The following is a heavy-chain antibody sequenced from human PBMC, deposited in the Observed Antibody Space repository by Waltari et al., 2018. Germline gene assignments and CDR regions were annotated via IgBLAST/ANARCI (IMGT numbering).Heavy chain of an antibody. CDR2: IYYSGST. D-gene: IGHD6-13*01. V-gene: IGHV4-59*01. CDR1: GGSIRRYY. J-gene: IGHJ6*03. Sequence: QVQLQESGPGLVKPSETLSLTCTVSGGSIRRYYWRWIRQPPGKGLEWIGYIYYSGSTNYNPSLKTRVTISVDTSKNQFSLKLSSVTAADTAVYYCARRIAAAGMSYYYYYYMDVWGKGTTVTVSS. CDR3: ARRIAAAGMSYYYYYYMDV.